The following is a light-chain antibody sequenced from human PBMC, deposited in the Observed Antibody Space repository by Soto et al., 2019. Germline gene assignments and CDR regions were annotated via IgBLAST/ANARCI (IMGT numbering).Light chain of an antibody. V-gene: IGKV3-20*01. J-gene: IGKJ4*01. Sequence: EIALTQSPGTLSLSPGERATLSCRASQSVNSLYLAWYQQKPGQAPRLLIYGASSRATGIPDRFSGSGSGTVFTLTISRLEPEDFAVYYCQWYSGSHTFGGGTKVEIK. CDR3: QWYSGSHT. CDR1: QSVNSLY. CDR2: GAS.